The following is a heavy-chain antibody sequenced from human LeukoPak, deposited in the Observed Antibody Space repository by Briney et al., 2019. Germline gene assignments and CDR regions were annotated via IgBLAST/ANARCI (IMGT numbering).Heavy chain of an antibody. Sequence: PSETLSLTCTGAGGSISSYYWSWIRQPPGKGLEYIGSICYSGRTYYEPSLRSRVSVSRDTSKNQFCLRRNSVTAGGADGYFCARLGPTTRDFDPWAQGTLVTVSS. CDR2: ICYSGRT. CDR3: ARLGPTTRDFDP. V-gene: IGHV4-59*01. J-gene: IGHJ5*02. CDR1: GGSISSYY. D-gene: IGHD5-12*01.